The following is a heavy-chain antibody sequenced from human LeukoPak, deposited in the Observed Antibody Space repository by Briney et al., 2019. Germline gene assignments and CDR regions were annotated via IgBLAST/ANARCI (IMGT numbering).Heavy chain of an antibody. CDR3: ARDHYDFWSGYYIFDY. J-gene: IGHJ4*02. CDR2: ISSSSSTI. Sequence: GGSLRFSCAASGFTFSSYSMNWVRQAPGKGLEWVSYISSSSSTIYYADSVKGRFTISRDNAKNSLYLQMNSLRAEDTAVYYCARDHYDFWSGYYIFDYWGQGTLVTVSS. V-gene: IGHV3-48*01. D-gene: IGHD3-3*01. CDR1: GFTFSSYS.